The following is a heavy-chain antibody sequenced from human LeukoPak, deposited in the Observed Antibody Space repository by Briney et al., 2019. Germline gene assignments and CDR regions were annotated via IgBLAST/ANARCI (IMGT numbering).Heavy chain of an antibody. CDR3: ARGTPTGLKAFDI. V-gene: IGHV3-48*04. J-gene: IGHJ3*02. D-gene: IGHD2-2*01. Sequence: GGSLRLSCAASGFTFSSYGMHWVRQAPGKGLECLSYINNGGGTKYYADSVKGRFTISRDNAKNSLYLQMNSLRAEDTAVYYCARGTPTGLKAFDIWGQGTMVTVSS. CDR2: INNGGGTK. CDR1: GFTFSSYG.